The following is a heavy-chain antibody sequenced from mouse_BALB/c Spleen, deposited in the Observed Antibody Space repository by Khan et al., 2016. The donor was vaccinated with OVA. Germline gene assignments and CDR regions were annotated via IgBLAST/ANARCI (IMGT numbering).Heavy chain of an antibody. CDR3: ARRGLRWDSDC. Sequence: QVRLQQSGAELAKPGASVKMSCTASGYTFINYWILWVKQRPGQGLEWIGYINPSTGYTEYNQNFKDKATLTADKSSSTAYMQLSSLTSEDSAVYYCARRGLRWDSDCWGQGTTLTVSS. CDR2: INPSTGYT. J-gene: IGHJ2*01. V-gene: IGHV1-7*01. D-gene: IGHD1-1*01. CDR1: GYTFINYW.